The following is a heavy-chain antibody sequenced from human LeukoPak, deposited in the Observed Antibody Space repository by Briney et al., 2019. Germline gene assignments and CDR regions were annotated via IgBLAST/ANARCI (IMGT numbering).Heavy chain of an antibody. V-gene: IGHV3-23*01. CDR2: ISGSGGST. CDR3: AKGAPAAGQFDY. CDR1: GFIFSSYA. Sequence: GGSLRLSCAASGFIFSSYAKSWVRQARGKGLEWVSAISGSGGSTYYADTVKGRFTISRDNSKNTLYLQMNSLRAEDTAVYYCAKGAPAAGQFDYWGQGTLVTVSS. D-gene: IGHD1-26*01. J-gene: IGHJ4*02.